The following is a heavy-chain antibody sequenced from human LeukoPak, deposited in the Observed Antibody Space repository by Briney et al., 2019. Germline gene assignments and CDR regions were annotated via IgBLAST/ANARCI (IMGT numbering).Heavy chain of an antibody. CDR1: GFTFSNYA. V-gene: IGHV3-23*01. D-gene: IGHD2-15*01. CDR3: AKDRVYCSGGSCPPDYGMDV. J-gene: IGHJ6*04. CDR2: ISGSGGST. Sequence: HSGGSLRLSCAASGFTFSNYAMSWVRQAPGKGLGWVSAISGSGGSTYYADSVKGRFTISRDNSKNTLYLQMNSLRAEDTAVYYCAKDRVYCSGGSCPPDYGMDVWGKGTTVTVSS.